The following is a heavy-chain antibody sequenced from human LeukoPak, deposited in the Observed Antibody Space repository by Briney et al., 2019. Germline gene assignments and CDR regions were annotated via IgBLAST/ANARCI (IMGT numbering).Heavy chain of an antibody. CDR3: ARHPVLRYLGT. J-gene: IGHJ4*02. Sequence: SETLSLTCTVSGGSISSSNYYWGWTRQPPGKGLEWIGSIYYSGSTYYNPSLKSRVTISVDTSKNQFSLKLSSVSAADTAVYYCARHPVLRYLGTWGQGTLVTVSS. CDR1: GGSISSSNYY. V-gene: IGHV4-39*01. CDR2: IYYSGST. D-gene: IGHD3-9*01.